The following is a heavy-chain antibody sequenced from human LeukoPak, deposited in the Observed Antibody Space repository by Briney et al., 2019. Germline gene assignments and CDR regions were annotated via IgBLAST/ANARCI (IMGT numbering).Heavy chain of an antibody. CDR3: AKDRLAYSYAQPFDY. CDR1: GFTFSSYW. J-gene: IGHJ4*02. CDR2: ITGSGGST. D-gene: IGHD3-16*01. Sequence: GGSLRLSCAASGFTFSSYWMHWVRQAPGKGLVWVSGITGSGGSTYYADSVKGRFTISRDNSKNTLYLQMNSLRAEDTAVYYCAKDRLAYSYAQPFDYWGQGTLVTVSS. V-gene: IGHV3-23*01.